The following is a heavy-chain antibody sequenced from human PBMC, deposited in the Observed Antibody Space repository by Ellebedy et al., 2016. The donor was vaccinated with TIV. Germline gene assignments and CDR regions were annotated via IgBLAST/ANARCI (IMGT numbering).Heavy chain of an antibody. J-gene: IGHJ6*03. D-gene: IGHD2-2*01. CDR2: IIPIFGSA. V-gene: IGHV1-69*13. CDR1: GGTFSSYA. CDR3: ARDRLSEVLNGGLGVNQLLAPYYMDV. Sequence: PVKVSCXASGGTFSSYAISWVRQAPGQGLEWMGGIIPIFGSANYAQKFHGRVTIIADESTSTAYMELSSLRSEDTAVYYCARDRLSEVLNGGLGVNQLLAPYYMDVWGKGTTVTVSS.